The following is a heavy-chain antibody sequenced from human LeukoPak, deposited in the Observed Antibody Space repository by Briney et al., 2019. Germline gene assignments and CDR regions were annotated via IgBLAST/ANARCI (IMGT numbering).Heavy chain of an antibody. CDR2: IDPSDSYT. CDR3: ARHVPWDTAMVTFDY. Sequence: GESLKISCKGSGYSFTSYWISWVRQMPGKGLEWMGRIDPSDSYTNYSPSFQGHVTISADKSISTAYLQWGSLKASDTAMYYCARHVPWDTAMVTFDYWGQGTLVTVSS. J-gene: IGHJ4*02. V-gene: IGHV5-10-1*01. D-gene: IGHD5-18*01. CDR1: GYSFTSYW.